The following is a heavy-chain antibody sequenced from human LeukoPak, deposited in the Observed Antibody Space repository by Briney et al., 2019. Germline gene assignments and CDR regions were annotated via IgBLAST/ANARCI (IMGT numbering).Heavy chain of an antibody. J-gene: IGHJ2*01. D-gene: IGHD2-15*01. Sequence: NPSETLSLTCTVSGYSIAHGFFWAWIRQPPGGGLEWIGSLYHSGTTYYNTSLKSRISTSVDTSKNQFSLKLRLVTAADTGVYYCARVEVPRDINDWYFDLWGRGTLVTVSS. CDR3: ARVEVPRDINDWYFDL. V-gene: IGHV4-38-2*02. CDR1: GYSIAHGFF. CDR2: LYHSGTT.